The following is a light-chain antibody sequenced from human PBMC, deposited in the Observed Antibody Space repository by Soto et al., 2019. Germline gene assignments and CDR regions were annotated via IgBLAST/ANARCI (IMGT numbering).Light chain of an antibody. J-gene: IGKJ2*01. Sequence: DIQMTQSPSSLSASVGDRVTITCRASQSITYWLAWYQQKPGRAPKLLIHAASSLESGVPSRFSGSGSGTDFTLTISSLQPEDSATYYCQQSYSIPVTFGQGTKVDIK. CDR3: QQSYSIPVT. V-gene: IGKV1-39*01. CDR2: AAS. CDR1: QSITYW.